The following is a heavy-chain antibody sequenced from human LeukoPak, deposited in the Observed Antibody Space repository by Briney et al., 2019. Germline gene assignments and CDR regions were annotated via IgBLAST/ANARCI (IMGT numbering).Heavy chain of an antibody. CDR3: ARSVEGYCSGDNCYYYYYYMDV. CDR2: IYYSGST. D-gene: IGHD2-15*01. V-gene: IGHV4-59*01. CDR1: GASISSYY. Sequence: SETLSLTCTVSGASISSYYWSWIRQSPGKGLEWIGYIYYSGSTNYNPSLKSRVTISVDTSKNQFSLKLSSVTAADTAVYYCARSVEGYCSGDNCYYYYYYMDVWGKGTTVTVSS. J-gene: IGHJ6*03.